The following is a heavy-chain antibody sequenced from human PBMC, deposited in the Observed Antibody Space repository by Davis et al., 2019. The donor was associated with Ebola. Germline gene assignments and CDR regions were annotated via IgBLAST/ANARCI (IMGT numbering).Heavy chain of an antibody. V-gene: IGHV3-53*01. CDR2: IYSGGST. J-gene: IGHJ6*04. Sequence: GESLKISCAASGFTVSSNYMIWVRQAPGKGLEWVSVIYSGGSTYYADSVKGRFTISRDNAKNSLYLQMNSLRAEDTAVYYCAYGMDVWGKGTTVTVSS. CDR1: GFTVSSNY. CDR3: AYGMDV.